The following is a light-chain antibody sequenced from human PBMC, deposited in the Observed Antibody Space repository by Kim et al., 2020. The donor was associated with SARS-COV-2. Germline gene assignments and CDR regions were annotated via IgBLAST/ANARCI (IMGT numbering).Light chain of an antibody. V-gene: IGKV3-20*01. CDR3: QQYGSSPYT. J-gene: IGKJ2*01. Sequence: PGERATLSCRASQSVSSSYLAWYQQKPGQAPRLLIYGASSRATGIPDRFSGSGSGADFTLTISRLEPEDFAVYYCQQYGSSPYTFGQGTNLEIK. CDR2: GAS. CDR1: QSVSSSY.